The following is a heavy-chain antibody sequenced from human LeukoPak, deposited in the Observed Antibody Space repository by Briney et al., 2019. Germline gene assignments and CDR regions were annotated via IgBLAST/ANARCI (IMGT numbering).Heavy chain of an antibody. CDR3: ARHFLPAAGIDY. CDR1: GYSFTSYW. D-gene: IGHD6-13*01. J-gene: IGHJ4*02. V-gene: IGHV5-51*01. CDR2: IYPDDSDT. Sequence: GESLKISCKGSGYSFTSYWIGWVRQMPGKGLEWMGIIYPDDSDTRYNPSFQGQVTILADKSISTAYLQWSSLKASDTAIYYCARHFLPAAGIDYWGQGTLVTVSS.